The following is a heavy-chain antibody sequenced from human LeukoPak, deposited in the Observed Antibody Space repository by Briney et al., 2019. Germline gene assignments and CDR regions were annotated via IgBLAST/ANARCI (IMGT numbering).Heavy chain of an antibody. CDR2: INHRGST. J-gene: IGHJ4*02. CDR3: ARSVAGNPKSFGY. CDR1: GGSFSGYY. D-gene: IGHD6-19*01. Sequence: PSETLSLTCAVYGGSFSGYYWSWIRQPPGKGLEWIGEINHRGSTNYNPSLKSRVTISVDTSKNQFSLKLSSVTAADTAVYYCARSVAGNPKSFGYWGQGTLVTVSS. V-gene: IGHV4-34*01.